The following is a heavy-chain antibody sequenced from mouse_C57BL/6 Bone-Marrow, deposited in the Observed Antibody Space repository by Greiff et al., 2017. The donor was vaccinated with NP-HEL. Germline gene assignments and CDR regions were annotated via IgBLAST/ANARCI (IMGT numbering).Heavy chain of an antibody. CDR1: GYTFTDYY. CDR3: ASRRGPFDY. Sequence: QVQLQQSGAELVRPGASVKLSCKASGYTFTDYYINWVKQRPGQGLEWIARIYPGSGNTYYNEKFKGKATLTAEKSSSTAYMQLSSLTSEDSAVYFCASRRGPFDYWGQGTTLTVSS. V-gene: IGHV1-76*01. CDR2: IYPGSGNT. J-gene: IGHJ2*01.